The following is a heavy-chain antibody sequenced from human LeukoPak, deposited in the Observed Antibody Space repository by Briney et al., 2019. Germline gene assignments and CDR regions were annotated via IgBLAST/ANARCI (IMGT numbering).Heavy chain of an antibody. D-gene: IGHD3-10*01. V-gene: IGHV1-46*01. Sequence: GASVKVSCKASGYTFTSYYMHWVRQAPGQGLEWMGIINPSGGSTSYAQKFQGRVTMTRDTSTSTVFMELSSIRYDDTAVYYCASVLYSSGSYLFDYWGQGTLVTVSS. CDR2: INPSGGST. CDR1: GYTFTSYY. CDR3: ASVLYSSGSYLFDY. J-gene: IGHJ4*02.